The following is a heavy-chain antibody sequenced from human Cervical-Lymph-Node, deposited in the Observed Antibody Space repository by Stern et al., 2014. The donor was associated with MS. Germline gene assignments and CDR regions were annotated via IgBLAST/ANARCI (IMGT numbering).Heavy chain of an antibody. CDR3: ARDSGGYKPNYFDY. V-gene: IGHV1-69*04. J-gene: IGHJ4*02. Sequence: QVQLVQSGAEVKKPGSSVKVSCKASGGTFSSYAISWVRQAPGQGLEWMGRIIPILGIANYAQKFQGRVTITADKSTSTAYMELSSLRSEDTAVYYCARDSGGYKPNYFDYWGQGTLVTVSS. D-gene: IGHD3-22*01. CDR1: GGTFSSYA. CDR2: IIPILGIA.